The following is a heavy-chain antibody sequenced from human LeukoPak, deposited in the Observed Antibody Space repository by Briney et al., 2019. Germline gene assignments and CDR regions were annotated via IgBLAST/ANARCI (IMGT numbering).Heavy chain of an antibody. D-gene: IGHD5-24*01. V-gene: IGHV3-53*01. CDR1: GFTVSSNY. CDR3: ARIRDGYNSAPDY. Sequence: PGGSLRLSCAASGFTVSSNYMSWVRQAPGKGLEWVSVIYSGGSTYYADSVKGRFTISRDNSKNTLYLQMNSLRAEDTAVYYCARIRDGYNSAPDYWGQGTLVTVSS. J-gene: IGHJ4*02. CDR2: IYSGGST.